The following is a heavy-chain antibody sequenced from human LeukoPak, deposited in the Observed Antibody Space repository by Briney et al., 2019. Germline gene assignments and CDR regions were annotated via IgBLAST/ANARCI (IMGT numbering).Heavy chain of an antibody. CDR3: TRGNSRDY. CDR1: GYTFTDYY. D-gene: IGHD6-13*01. CDR2: FHPNSGDT. V-gene: IGHV1-2*02. J-gene: IGHJ4*02. Sequence: ASVKVSCKASGYTFTDYYMHWVRQAPGQGLEILGWFHPNSGDTNYAQKFQGRVTMTRDTSISAAYMELSRLRSDDTAVYYCTRGNSRDYWGQGTLVTVSS.